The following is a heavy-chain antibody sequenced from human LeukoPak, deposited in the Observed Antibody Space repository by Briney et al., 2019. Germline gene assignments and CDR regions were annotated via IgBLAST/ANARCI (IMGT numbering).Heavy chain of an antibody. V-gene: IGHV3-7*01. CDR3: ARGIITGVDYFDY. Sequence: GGSLRLSCAASGFTFSSYWMTWVRQAPGKGLEWVANIIQDGSEKYYVDSVKGRFTISRGNAKNSLYLQMNSLRAEDTAVYYCARGIITGVDYFDYWGQGTLVTVSS. J-gene: IGHJ4*02. CDR2: IIQDGSEK. D-gene: IGHD7-27*01. CDR1: GFTFSSYW.